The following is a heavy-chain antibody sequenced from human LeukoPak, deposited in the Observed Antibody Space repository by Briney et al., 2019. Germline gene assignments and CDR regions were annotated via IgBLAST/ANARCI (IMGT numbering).Heavy chain of an antibody. V-gene: IGHV3-23*01. CDR2: ISSGGDST. Sequence: GGSLRLSCAASGFTFSSYSMNWVRQAPGKGLEWVSAISSGGDSTYYADSVKGRFTISRNNSKNTLNLQMNSLRAEDTAVYYCAKERRKAAAVEYWGQGTLVTVSS. D-gene: IGHD6-13*01. J-gene: IGHJ4*02. CDR3: AKERRKAAAVEY. CDR1: GFTFSSYS.